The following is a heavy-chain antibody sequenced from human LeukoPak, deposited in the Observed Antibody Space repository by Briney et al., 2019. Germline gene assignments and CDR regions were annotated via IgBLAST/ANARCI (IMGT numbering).Heavy chain of an antibody. D-gene: IGHD2-15*01. J-gene: IGHJ6*03. CDR3: ARVLRYCSGGNCYSGGLGYMDV. CDR1: GFTFDDYG. V-gene: IGHV3-20*04. CDR2: INWNGGST. Sequence: GGSLRLSCAASGFTFDDYGMSWVRQAPGKGLEWVSGINWNGGSTGYADSVKGRFTISRDNSKNTLFLQMNSLRAEDTAVYYCARVLRYCSGGNCYSGGLGYMDVWGKGTTVTISS.